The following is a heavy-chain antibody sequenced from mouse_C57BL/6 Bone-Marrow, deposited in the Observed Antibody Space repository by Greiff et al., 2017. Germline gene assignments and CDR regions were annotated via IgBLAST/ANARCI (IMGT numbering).Heavy chain of an antibody. D-gene: IGHD1-1*01. Sequence: QVQLQQSGAELVRPGSSVKLSCKASGYTFTSYWMDWVKQRPGQGLEWIGNIYPSDSETHYNQKFKDKATLTVDKSSSTAYMQLSSLTSEDSAVXYCARYDYCGSSPRAMDYWGQGTSVTVSS. CDR3: ARYDYCGSSPRAMDY. CDR2: IYPSDSET. CDR1: GYTFTSYW. J-gene: IGHJ4*01. V-gene: IGHV1-61*01.